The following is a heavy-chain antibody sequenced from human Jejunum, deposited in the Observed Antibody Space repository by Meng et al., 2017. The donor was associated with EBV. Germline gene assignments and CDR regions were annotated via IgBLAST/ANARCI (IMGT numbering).Heavy chain of an antibody. CDR3: ARGPDHSKQGY. D-gene: IGHD1-14*01. V-gene: IGHV4-34*01. CDR2: ISDNEGT. Sequence: AQIHHVSAGLLKPSETLSLICAVYDGSFSGYYWSWILQPPGKGLEWIGEISDNEGTKYNPSLKSRVTVSLDTSKNQFSLRLSSVTAADTALYFCARGPDHSKQGYWGQGTLVTVSS. J-gene: IGHJ4*02. CDR1: DGSFSGYY.